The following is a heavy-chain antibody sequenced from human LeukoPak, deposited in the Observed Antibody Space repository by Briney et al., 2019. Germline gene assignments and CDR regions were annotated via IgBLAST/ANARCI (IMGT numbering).Heavy chain of an antibody. CDR1: GYSISSGYY. V-gene: IGHV4-38-2*02. Sequence: SETLSLTCTVSGYSISSGYYWGWIRQPPGKGLEWIGSIYHSGSTYYNPSLKSRVTISVDTSKNQFSPKLSSVTAADTAVYYCARDLWFGESTPGGNVWGKGTTVTISS. CDR3: ARDLWFGESTPGGNV. CDR2: IYHSGST. D-gene: IGHD3-10*01. J-gene: IGHJ6*04.